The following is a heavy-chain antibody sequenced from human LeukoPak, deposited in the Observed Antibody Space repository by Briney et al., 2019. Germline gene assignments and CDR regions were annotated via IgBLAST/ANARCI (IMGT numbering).Heavy chain of an antibody. CDR2: ISSSSGYI. CDR1: GFTFSSYS. V-gene: IGHV3-21*01. J-gene: IGHJ4*02. D-gene: IGHD5-12*01. CDR3: ARDVDIVATIVADY. Sequence: GGSLRLSCAASGFTFSSYSMNWVRQAPGKGLEWVSSISSSSGYIYYADSVKGRFTISRDNAKNSLYLQMNSLRAEDTAVYYCARDVDIVATIVADYWGQGTLATVSS.